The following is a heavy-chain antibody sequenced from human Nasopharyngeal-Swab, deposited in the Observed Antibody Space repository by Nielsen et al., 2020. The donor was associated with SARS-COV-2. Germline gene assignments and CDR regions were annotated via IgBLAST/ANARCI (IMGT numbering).Heavy chain of an antibody. Sequence: GSRRPSCIVFGGSISSGSYYWIWIRQTPGRGLEWIGYIYYSGSTNYNPSLKSRVTISVDRSKNQFSLKLSSVIAADTAVYYCERGGQGSSSWYGYYYYGMEVWGQGTTVTVSS. V-gene: IGHV4-61*01. CDR2: IYYSGST. CDR1: GGSISSGSYY. D-gene: IGHD6-13*01. CDR3: ERGGQGSSSWYGYYYYGMEV. J-gene: IGHJ6*02.